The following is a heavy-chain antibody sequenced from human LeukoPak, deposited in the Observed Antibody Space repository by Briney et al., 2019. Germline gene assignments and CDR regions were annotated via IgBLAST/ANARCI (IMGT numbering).Heavy chain of an antibody. D-gene: IGHD6-6*01. CDR1: GFTFSSYA. CDR2: ISYDGSNK. V-gene: IGHV3-30-3*01. Sequence: PGRFLRLSCAASGFTFSSYAMHWVRQAPGKGLEWVAVISYDGSNKYYADSVKGRFTISRDNSKNTLYLQMNSLRAEDTAVYYCARDPQFLSIAARSVPYDWGQGSLVTVSS. J-gene: IGHJ4*02. CDR3: ARDPQFLSIAARSVPYD.